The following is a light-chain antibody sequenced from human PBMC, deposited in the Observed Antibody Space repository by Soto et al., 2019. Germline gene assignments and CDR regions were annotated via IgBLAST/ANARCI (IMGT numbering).Light chain of an antibody. CDR1: QSVTSNY. J-gene: IGKJ1*01. Sequence: EIVFTHSPFTLSLSPVERATLSFVASQSVTSNYLAWYQQKPGQAPRLLIYGASSRAPGIPDRFSGSGSGTDFTLTISRLEPEDFAVYYCQKFGSSPWKFGQGTKVDIK. V-gene: IGKV3-20*01. CDR3: QKFGSSPWK. CDR2: GAS.